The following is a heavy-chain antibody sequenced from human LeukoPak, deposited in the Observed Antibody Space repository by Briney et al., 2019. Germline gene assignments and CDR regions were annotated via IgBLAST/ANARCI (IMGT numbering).Heavy chain of an antibody. CDR3: ARGAAVGTMDYYGSGSYYWFDP. CDR1: GGSFSGYY. Sequence: SETLSLTCAVYGGSFSGYYWSWIRQPPEKGLEWIGEINHSGSTNYNPSLKSRVTISVDTSKNQFSLKLSSVTAADTAVYYCARGAAVGTMDYYGSGSYYWFDPWGQGTLVTVPS. J-gene: IGHJ5*02. D-gene: IGHD3-10*01. V-gene: IGHV4-34*01. CDR2: INHSGST.